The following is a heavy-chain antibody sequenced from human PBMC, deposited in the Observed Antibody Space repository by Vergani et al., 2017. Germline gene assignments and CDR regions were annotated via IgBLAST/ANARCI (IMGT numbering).Heavy chain of an antibody. J-gene: IGHJ3*02. CDR3: ARDASFYYDFWSGYRGAFDI. Sequence: QVQLQESGPGLVKPSETLSLTCTVSGGSISSYYWSWIRQPPGKGHEWIGYIYYSGSTKYNPAIKSRVTISVDTSKNLCSLKLSSVTAADTAVYYCARDASFYYDFWSGYRGAFDIWGQGTMVTVSS. CDR1: GGSISSYY. V-gene: IGHV4-59*01. CDR2: IYYSGST. D-gene: IGHD3-3*01.